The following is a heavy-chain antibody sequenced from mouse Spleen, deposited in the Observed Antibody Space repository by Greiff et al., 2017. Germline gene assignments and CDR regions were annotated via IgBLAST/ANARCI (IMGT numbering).Heavy chain of an antibody. Sequence: VQLQQSGAELVRPGASVTLSCKASGYTFTDYEMHWVKQTPVHGLEWIGAIDPETGGTAYNQKFKGKAILTADKSSSTAYMELRSLTSEDSAVYYCTRRGYVDYAMDYWGQGTSVTVSS. CDR2: IDPETGGT. J-gene: IGHJ4*01. D-gene: IGHD1-2*01. CDR1: GYTFTDYE. CDR3: TRRGYVDYAMDY. V-gene: IGHV1-15*01.